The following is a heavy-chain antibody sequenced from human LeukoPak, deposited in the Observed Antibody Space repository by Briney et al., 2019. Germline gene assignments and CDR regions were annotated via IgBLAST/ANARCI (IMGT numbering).Heavy chain of an antibody. J-gene: IGHJ4*02. V-gene: IGHV3-74*01. CDR3: AMGYYDSSGYSHFDY. D-gene: IGHD3-22*01. CDR2: INSDVTNT. CDR1: GFTVSSNY. Sequence: GGSLRLSCAASGFTVSSNYMSWVRQAPGKGLVWVSRINSDVTNTNYADSVKGRFTISRDNAKNTLYLQMNSLRVEDTAVYYCAMGYYDSSGYSHFDYWGQGTLVTVSS.